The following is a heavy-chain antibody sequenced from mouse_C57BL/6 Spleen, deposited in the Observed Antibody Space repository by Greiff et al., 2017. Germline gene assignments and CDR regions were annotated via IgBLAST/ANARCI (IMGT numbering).Heavy chain of an antibody. V-gene: IGHV5-9-1*02. CDR1: GFTFSSYA. D-gene: IGHD1-1*01. J-gene: IGHJ2*01. CDR2: ISSGGDYI. Sequence: EVQLVESGEGLVKPGGSLKLSCAASGFTFSSYAMSWVRQTPEKRLEWVAYISSGGDYIYYADTVKGRFTISRDNARNTLYLQMSSLKSEDTAMYYCTREEDYYGSSYVDYWGQGTTRTVSS. CDR3: TREEDYYGSSYVDY.